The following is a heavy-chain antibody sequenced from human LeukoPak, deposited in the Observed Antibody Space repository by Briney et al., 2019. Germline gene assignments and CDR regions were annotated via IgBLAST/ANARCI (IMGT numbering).Heavy chain of an antibody. CDR1: GYTFTNYY. V-gene: IGHV1-46*01. Sequence: ASVKVSCKASGYTFTNYYIHWVRQAPGQGLEWMGIINPSGGSTSYAQKFQGRVTMTRDTSTSTVYMELSSLRSEDTAVYYCAREPTTIPTELPPYYFDYWGQGTLVTVSS. D-gene: IGHD1-14*01. CDR2: INPSGGST. CDR3: AREPTTIPTELPPYYFDY. J-gene: IGHJ4*02.